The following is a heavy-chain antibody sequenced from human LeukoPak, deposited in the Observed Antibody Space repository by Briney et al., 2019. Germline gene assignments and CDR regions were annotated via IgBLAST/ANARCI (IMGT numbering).Heavy chain of an antibody. CDR2: ISGSGGST. D-gene: IGHD6-19*01. CDR1: GFTFCSHA. J-gene: IGHJ4*02. Sequence: PGGALRLSCAASGFTFCSHAMSWVRQGPGKGLGWGSAISGSGGSTYYADSVKGRFTISRDNSKNTLYLQMNSLRAEDTAVYYCAKDRSGWTDLGYFDYWGQGTLVTVSS. CDR3: AKDRSGWTDLGYFDY. V-gene: IGHV3-23*01.